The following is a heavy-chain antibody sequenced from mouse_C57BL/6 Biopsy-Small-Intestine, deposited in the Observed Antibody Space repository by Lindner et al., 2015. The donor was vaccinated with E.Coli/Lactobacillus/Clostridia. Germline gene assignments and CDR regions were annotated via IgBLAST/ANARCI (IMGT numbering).Heavy chain of an antibody. CDR3: ARDPGRGSYHPGWGSVVYYGMDV. J-gene: IGHJ1*01. CDR2: ISGYNGNT. Sequence: SVKVSCKASGYTFTSYGISWVRQAPGQGLEWMGWISGYNGNTDYAQKLQGRVTMTTDTSTTTAYMELRSLRSDDTAVYYCARDPGRGSYHPGWGSVVYYGMDVWGQGTTVTVSS. CDR1: GYTFTSYG. D-gene: IGHD1-2*01. V-gene: IGHV1-81*01.